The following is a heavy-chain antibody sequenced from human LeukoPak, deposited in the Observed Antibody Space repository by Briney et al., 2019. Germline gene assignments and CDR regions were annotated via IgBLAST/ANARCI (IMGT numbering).Heavy chain of an antibody. CDR1: GVTFSSYG. CDR2: IWYEGSKK. J-gene: IGHJ6*03. D-gene: IGHD1-14*01. CDR3: AKTTSNYYYYYMAV. V-gene: IGHV3-33*06. Sequence: GGSLGLSCAASGVTFSSYGMHWVRQAPGKGLEGVAVIWYEGSKKYYADSVKGGFTISRDNSKNTLYLQMNSLRAEDTAVYYCAKTTSNYYYYYMAVWGKGTTVTVSS.